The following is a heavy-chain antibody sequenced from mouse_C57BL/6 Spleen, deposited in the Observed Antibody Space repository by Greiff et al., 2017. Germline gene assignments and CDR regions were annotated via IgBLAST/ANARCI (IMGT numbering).Heavy chain of an antibody. CDR2: SRNKANNHAT. J-gene: IGHJ1*03. V-gene: IGHV6-6*01. Sequence: VQLKESGGGLVQPGGSMKLSCAASGFTFSDAWMDWVRQSPEKGLEWVAESRNKANNHATYYAESVKGRFTISRDDSKSSVYLQMNSLRAEDTGIYYCTRRIWYWYFDVWGTGTTVTVSS. CDR1: GFTFSDAW. D-gene: IGHD1-1*02. CDR3: TRRIWYWYFDV.